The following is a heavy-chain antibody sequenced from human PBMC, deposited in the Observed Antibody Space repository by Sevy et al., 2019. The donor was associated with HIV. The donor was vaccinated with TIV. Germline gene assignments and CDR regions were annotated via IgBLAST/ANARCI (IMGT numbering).Heavy chain of an antibody. D-gene: IGHD2-8*01. CDR2: LSFGCGEI. CDR3: AREGCTKPHDY. V-gene: IGHV3-23*01. CDR1: GFTFSKYS. Sequence: GGSLRLSCAASGFTFSKYSMSWVRQPPGKGLEWVSTLSFGCGEINYADSVKGRFTISRDNSKSSVYLQMNNLRPEDTAVYYCAREGCTKPHDYRGQGTLVTVSS. J-gene: IGHJ4*02.